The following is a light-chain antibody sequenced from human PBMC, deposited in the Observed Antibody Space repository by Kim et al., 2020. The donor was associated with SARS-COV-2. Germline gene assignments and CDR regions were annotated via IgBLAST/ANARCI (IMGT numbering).Light chain of an antibody. CDR2: EDN. J-gene: IGLJ1*01. CDR3: QSYDKSNYI. V-gene: IGLV6-57*04. Sequence: NFMLTQPHSVSESPEKTVTISCTRSSGNIATSYVQWYQQRPGSAPTTVIYEDNQRPSGVPDRFSGSIDSSSNSASLIISGLKTEDEADYYCQSYDKSNYIFGTGTKVTVL. CDR1: SGNIATSY.